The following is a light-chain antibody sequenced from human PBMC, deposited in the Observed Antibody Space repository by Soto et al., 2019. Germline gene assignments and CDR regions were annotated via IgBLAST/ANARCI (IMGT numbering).Light chain of an antibody. Sequence: QSALTQPPSASGSPGQSVTISCTGTTSDVGAYDYVSWYQHHPGKAPKLMIYEVNKRPSGVPDRFSGSKSGNTASLTVSGLQSEDEGDYYCSSYAGSNNVTFGGGTKLTVL. CDR1: TSDVGAYDY. CDR2: EVN. CDR3: SSYAGSNNVT. V-gene: IGLV2-8*01. J-gene: IGLJ2*01.